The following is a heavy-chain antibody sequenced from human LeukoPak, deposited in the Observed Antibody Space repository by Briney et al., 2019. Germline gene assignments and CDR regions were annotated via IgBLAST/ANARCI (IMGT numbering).Heavy chain of an antibody. CDR3: ALVYSSSATFDY. D-gene: IGHD6-6*01. Sequence: SVKVSCKASGGTFSSYAISWVRQAPGQGLEWMGGIIPIFGTANYAQKFQGRVTITTDESTSTAYMELSSLRSEDTAVYYCALVYSSSATFDYSGQGTLVTVYS. CDR1: GGTFSSYA. V-gene: IGHV1-69*05. CDR2: IIPIFGTA. J-gene: IGHJ4*02.